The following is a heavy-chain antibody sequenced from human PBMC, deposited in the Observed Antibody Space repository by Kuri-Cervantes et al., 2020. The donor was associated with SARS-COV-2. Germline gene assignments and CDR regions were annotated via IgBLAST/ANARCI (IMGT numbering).Heavy chain of an antibody. CDR3: ARGGPAAMRAYFDY. Sequence: SETLSLTCTVSGGSISSSSYYWGWIRQPPGKGLEWIGSIYYSGSTYYNPSLKSRVTISVDTSKNQFSLKLSSVTAADTAVYYCARGGPAAMRAYFDYWGQGTLVTVSS. D-gene: IGHD2-2*01. V-gene: IGHV4-39*07. J-gene: IGHJ4*02. CDR1: GGSISSSSYY. CDR2: IYYSGST.